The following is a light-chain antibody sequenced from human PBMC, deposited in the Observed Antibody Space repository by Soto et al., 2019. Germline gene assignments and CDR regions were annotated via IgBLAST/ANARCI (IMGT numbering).Light chain of an antibody. V-gene: IGKV3-15*01. Sequence: EIVMTQSAATLSVSPGERATLSCRASQSVSSNLAWYQQKPGQAPSLLIYGASTRATGIPARFSGSGSGTDFTLTISSLQSEDFAVYYCQQYNNWPRTFGQGTKWISN. CDR1: QSVSSN. CDR2: GAS. CDR3: QQYNNWPRT. J-gene: IGKJ1*01.